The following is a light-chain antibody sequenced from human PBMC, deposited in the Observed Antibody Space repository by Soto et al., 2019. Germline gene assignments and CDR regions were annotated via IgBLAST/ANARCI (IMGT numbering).Light chain of an antibody. CDR2: GAS. CDR3: QHYNNWPPWT. Sequence: EIVLTQSPGTLSLSPGERATLSCRASQSVSSYYLAWYQQKPGQAPRLLIYGASSRATGIPDRFSGSGSGTEFTLTISSLQSEDFAVYYCQHYNNWPPWTFGQGTKVDIK. J-gene: IGKJ1*01. V-gene: IGKV3-20*01. CDR1: QSVSSYY.